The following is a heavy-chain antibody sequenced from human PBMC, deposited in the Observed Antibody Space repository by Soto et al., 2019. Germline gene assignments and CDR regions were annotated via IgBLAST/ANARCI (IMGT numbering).Heavy chain of an antibody. J-gene: IGHJ4*02. V-gene: IGHV4-38-2*01. CDR1: GYSISSGYY. CDR2: LYHSEKT. D-gene: IGHD2-15*01. CDR3: ARVASQVPDF. Sequence: SETLSLTCAVSGYSISSGYYWGWIRQPPGKGLEWIASLYHSEKTYYNPSLKSRLTISVDTSENQFSLELSSVTAADTAVYYCARVASQVPDFWGQGTLVTAPQ.